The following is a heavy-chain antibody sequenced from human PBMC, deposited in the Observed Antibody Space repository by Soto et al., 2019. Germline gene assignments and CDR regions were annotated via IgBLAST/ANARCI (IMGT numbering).Heavy chain of an antibody. D-gene: IGHD5-18*01. CDR2: IWYDGSNK. J-gene: IGHJ4*02. CDR1: GFTFSSYG. Sequence: QVQLVESGGGVVQPGRSLRLSCAASGFTFSSYGMHWVRQAPGKGLEWVAVIWYDGSNKYYADSVKGRFTISRDNSKNTLYLQMNSLRAEDTAVYYCARGGYSYGYDYWGQGTLVTDSS. CDR3: ARGGYSYGYDY. V-gene: IGHV3-33*01.